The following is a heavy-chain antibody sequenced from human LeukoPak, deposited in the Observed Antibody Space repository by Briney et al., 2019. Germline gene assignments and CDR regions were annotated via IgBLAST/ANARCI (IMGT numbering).Heavy chain of an antibody. J-gene: IGHJ6*03. V-gene: IGHV1-46*01. CDR2: INPSGGST. CDR1: GYTFTSYY. Sequence: ASVKVSCKASGYTFTSYYMHWVRQAPGQGLEWMGIINPSGGSTSYAPKFQGRVTMTRDTSTSTVYMELSSLRSEDTAVYYCARDGSRIQLWPTRHYYMDVWGKGTTVTISS. D-gene: IGHD5-18*01. CDR3: ARDGSRIQLWPTRHYYMDV.